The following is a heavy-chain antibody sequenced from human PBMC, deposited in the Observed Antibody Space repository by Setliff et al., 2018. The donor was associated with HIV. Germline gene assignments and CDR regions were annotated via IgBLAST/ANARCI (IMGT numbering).Heavy chain of an antibody. D-gene: IGHD1-26*01. CDR2: IRQDGSAK. V-gene: IGHV3-7*01. CDR1: GFAFSSHQ. J-gene: IGHJ4*02. Sequence: GGSLRLSCAASGFAFSSHQMSWVRQAPGKGLEWVAKIRQDGSAKDYVDSVRGRFTISRDNAKNSLYLQMNSLIAEDTAVYYCARDFRDYVGKFDYWGQGTLVTVS. CDR3: ARDFRDYVGKFDY.